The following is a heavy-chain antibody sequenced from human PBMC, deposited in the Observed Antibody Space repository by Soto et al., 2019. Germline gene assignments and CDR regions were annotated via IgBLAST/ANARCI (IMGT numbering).Heavy chain of an antibody. CDR2: ISGSGGST. V-gene: IGHV3-23*01. J-gene: IGHJ6*01. D-gene: IGHD6-13*01. CDR1: GFTFSSYA. CDR3: ARIAAAGDLNPYFYYGMDV. Sequence: GGSLRLSCAASGFTFSSYAMSWVRQAPGKGLEWVSAISGSGGSTYYADSVKGRFTISRDNSKNTLYLQMNSLRAEDTAVYYCARIAAAGDLNPYFYYGMDVWGQGTTVTVSS.